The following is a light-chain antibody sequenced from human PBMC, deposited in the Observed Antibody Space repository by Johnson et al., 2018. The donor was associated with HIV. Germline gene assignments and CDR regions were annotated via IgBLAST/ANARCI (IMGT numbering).Light chain of an antibody. CDR3: GTWDSSLSAFV. CDR1: SSNIGNNY. Sequence: QSVLTQPPSVSAASGQKVTISCSGSSSNIGNNYVSWYQQFPGTAPKLLIYDNNKRPSEIPDRFSGSKSGTSATLVITGLRTGDEADYYCGTWDSSLSAFVFGAGTTVIVL. CDR2: DNN. V-gene: IGLV1-51*01. J-gene: IGLJ1*01.